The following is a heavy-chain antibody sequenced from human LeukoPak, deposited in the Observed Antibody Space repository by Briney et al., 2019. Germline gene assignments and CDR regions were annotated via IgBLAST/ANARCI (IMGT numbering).Heavy chain of an antibody. CDR1: GFTFSSYA. CDR2: ISDSGGST. Sequence: GGSLRLSCAASGFTFSSYAMSWVRQVPGKGLERVSGISDSGGSTYYADSVKGRFTIVRDNSKNTLYVQMSSLRAEDTALYYCARKSASGNYPLDYWGQGTLVTVSS. V-gene: IGHV3-23*01. D-gene: IGHD3-10*01. CDR3: ARKSASGNYPLDY. J-gene: IGHJ4*02.